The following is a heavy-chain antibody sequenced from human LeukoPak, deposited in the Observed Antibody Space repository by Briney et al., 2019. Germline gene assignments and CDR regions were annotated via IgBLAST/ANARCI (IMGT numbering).Heavy chain of an antibody. CDR3: AKALIAAAGTIYFDY. Sequence: PGGSLRLSCAASGFTFDDYAMHWVRQAPGKGLEWVSGISWNSGSIGYADSVKGRFTISRDNAKNSLYLQMNSLRAEDTALYYCAKALIAAAGTIYFDYWAREPWSPSPQ. J-gene: IGHJ4*02. CDR2: ISWNSGSI. D-gene: IGHD6-13*01. V-gene: IGHV3-9*01. CDR1: GFTFDDYA.